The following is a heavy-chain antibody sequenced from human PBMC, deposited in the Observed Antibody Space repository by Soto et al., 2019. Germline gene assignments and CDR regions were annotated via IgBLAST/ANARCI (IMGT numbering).Heavy chain of an antibody. Sequence: PVGSLRLSCAASGFTFDDYAMHWVRQAPGKGLEWVSGISWNSGSIGYADSVKGRFTISRDNAKNSLYLQMNSLRAEDTALYYCAKSSYGDYYYGMDVWGQGTTVTVSS. D-gene: IGHD4-17*01. CDR1: GFTFDDYA. V-gene: IGHV3-9*01. CDR3: AKSSYGDYYYGMDV. J-gene: IGHJ6*02. CDR2: ISWNSGSI.